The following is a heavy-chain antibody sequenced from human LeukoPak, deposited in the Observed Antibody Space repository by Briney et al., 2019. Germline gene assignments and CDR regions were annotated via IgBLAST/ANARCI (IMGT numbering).Heavy chain of an antibody. J-gene: IGHJ4*02. CDR2: INPNSGGT. D-gene: IGHD1-26*01. V-gene: IGHV1-2*06. Sequence: ASVKVSCKASGYTFTGYYMHWVRQAPGQGREWMGRINPNSGGTNYAQKFQGRVTMTRDTSISTAYMELSRLRSDDTAVYYCARVIIVGATSFDYWGQGTLVTVSS. CDR1: GYTFTGYY. CDR3: ARVIIVGATSFDY.